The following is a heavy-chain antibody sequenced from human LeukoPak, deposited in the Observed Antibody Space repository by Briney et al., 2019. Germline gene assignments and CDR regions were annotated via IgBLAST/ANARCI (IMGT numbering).Heavy chain of an antibody. CDR1: GYSISSGYY. CDR2: IYHSGST. V-gene: IGHV4-38-2*02. CDR3: ARTYCSSTSCYYFDY. D-gene: IGHD2-2*01. J-gene: IGHJ4*02. Sequence: SETLSLTCTVSGYSISSGYYWGWIRQPPGKGLEWIGSIYHSGSTYYNPSLKSRVTISVDTSKNQFSLKLSSVTAADTAVYYCARTYCSSTSCYYFDYCGQGTLVTVSS.